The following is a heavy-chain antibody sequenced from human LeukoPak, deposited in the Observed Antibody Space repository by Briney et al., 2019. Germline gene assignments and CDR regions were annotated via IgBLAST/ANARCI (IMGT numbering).Heavy chain of an antibody. CDR2: ISCDSGSI. CDR3: AKDVRDGYNSGAFDI. V-gene: IGHV3-9*03. CDR1: GFTFDDYA. J-gene: IGHJ3*02. D-gene: IGHD5-24*01. Sequence: GRSLRLSCAASGFTFDDYAMQWVRQAPGQGLEWVTGISCDSGSIGYADSVKGRFTISRDNAKNSLHLQMNGLRAEDMALYHCAKDVRDGYNSGAFDIWGQGTMVTVSS.